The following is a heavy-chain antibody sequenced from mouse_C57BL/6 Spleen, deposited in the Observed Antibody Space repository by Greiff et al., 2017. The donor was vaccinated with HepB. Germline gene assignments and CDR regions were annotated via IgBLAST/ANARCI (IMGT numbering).Heavy chain of an antibody. Sequence: VQLQQPGAELVKPGASVKLSCKASGYTFTSYWMQWVKQRPGQGLEWIGEIDPSDSYTNYNQKFKGKATLTVDTSSSTAYMQLSSLTSEDSAVYYCARRVSYYGSSYDYWGQGTTLTVSS. CDR3: ARRVSYYGSSYDY. J-gene: IGHJ2*01. V-gene: IGHV1-50*01. CDR1: GYTFTSYW. CDR2: IDPSDSYT. D-gene: IGHD1-1*01.